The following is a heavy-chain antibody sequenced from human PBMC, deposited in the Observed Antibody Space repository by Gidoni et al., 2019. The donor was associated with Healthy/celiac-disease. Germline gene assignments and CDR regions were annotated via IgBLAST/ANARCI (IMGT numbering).Heavy chain of an antibody. CDR3: ARDRGYCSSTSCYYYYYGMDV. Sequence: QVQLVESGGGVVQPGRSLRPSCAASGFTFSSYGMHWVRQAPGKGLEWVAVIWYDGSNKYYADSVKGRFTISRDNSKNTLYLQMNSLRAEDTAVYYCARDRGYCSSTSCYYYYYGMDVWGQGTTVTVSS. CDR2: IWYDGSNK. CDR1: GFTFSSYG. J-gene: IGHJ6*02. D-gene: IGHD2-2*01. V-gene: IGHV3-33*01.